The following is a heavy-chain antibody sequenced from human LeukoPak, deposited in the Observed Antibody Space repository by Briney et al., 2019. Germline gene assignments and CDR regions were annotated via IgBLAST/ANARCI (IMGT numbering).Heavy chain of an antibody. CDR1: GGSISTDYYY. J-gene: IGHJ4*02. Sequence: SETLSLTCTVSGGSISTDYYYWGWIRQPPGKGLDWIGSIYKSGCAYYSPSLKSRVTISVDTSKNQLSLKLSSVTAADTAVYYCARLRGYSYGYLDYWGQGTLVTVSS. V-gene: IGHV4-39*01. CDR2: IYKSGCA. D-gene: IGHD5-18*01. CDR3: ARLRGYSYGYLDY.